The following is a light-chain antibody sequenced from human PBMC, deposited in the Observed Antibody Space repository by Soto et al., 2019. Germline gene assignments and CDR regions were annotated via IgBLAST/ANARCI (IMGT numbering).Light chain of an antibody. CDR2: GAS. CDR3: QQYGSSGT. Sequence: EVVMTQSPDTLSVSPGETATLSCRASQSVSSNLAWYQQKPGQAPRLLIYGASNRATGIPDRFSGSGSGTDFTLTISRLEPEDFAVYYCQQYGSSGTFGQGTRWIS. J-gene: IGKJ1*01. CDR1: QSVSSN. V-gene: IGKV3-20*01.